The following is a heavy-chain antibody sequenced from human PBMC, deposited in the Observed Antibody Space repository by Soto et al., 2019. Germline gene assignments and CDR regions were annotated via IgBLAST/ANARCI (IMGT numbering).Heavy chain of an antibody. Sequence: PGGSVRMSGSAAGFSLSKACMSWVRQAPGKGLEWVGRIKSKTDGGTTDYAAPVKGRFTISRDDSKNTLYLQMNSLKTEDTAVYYCTTDSPYGSGSYYFDYWGQGT. CDR2: IKSKTDGGTT. D-gene: IGHD3-10*01. V-gene: IGHV3-15*01. CDR1: GFSLSKAC. CDR3: TTDSPYGSGSYYFDY. J-gene: IGHJ4*02.